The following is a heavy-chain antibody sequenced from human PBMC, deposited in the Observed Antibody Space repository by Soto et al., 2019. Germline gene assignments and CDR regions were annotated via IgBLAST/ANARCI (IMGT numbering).Heavy chain of an antibody. Sequence: SETLCLTCTVSGGTISSYYWSWIRQPPGKGLEWIGYIYYSGSTNYNPSLKSRVTISVDTSKNQFSLKLSSVTAADTAVYYCAREAADLWFGTHYRGGWFDPWGQGTLVTVSS. V-gene: IGHV4-59*01. CDR1: GGTISSYY. CDR2: IYYSGST. CDR3: AREAADLWFGTHYRGGWFDP. J-gene: IGHJ5*02. D-gene: IGHD3-10*01.